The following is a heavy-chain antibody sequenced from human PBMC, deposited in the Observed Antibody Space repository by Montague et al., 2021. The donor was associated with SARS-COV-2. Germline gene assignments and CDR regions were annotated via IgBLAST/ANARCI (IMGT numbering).Heavy chain of an antibody. CDR1: GGSISSGTW. J-gene: IGHJ5*02. CDR3: ARLSSDIGGYFWFDP. Sequence: SETLSLTCAVSGGSISSGTWWTWVRQPPGKGLEWIGEISHSGGTNYNPSLKSRVTISEDKSKNQFSLNLNSVTAADTAVYYCARLSSDIGGYFWFDPWGQGTLVSVSS. CDR2: ISHSGGT. D-gene: IGHD1-26*01. V-gene: IGHV4-4*02.